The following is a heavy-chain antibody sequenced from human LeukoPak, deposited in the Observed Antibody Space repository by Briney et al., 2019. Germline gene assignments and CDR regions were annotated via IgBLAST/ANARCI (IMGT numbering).Heavy chain of an antibody. CDR1: GFTFEDSA. V-gene: IGHV3-9*01. CDR2: ISWNSGST. Sequence: TGRSLRLSCAVSGFTFEDSAMHWVRHAPGKGLEWVSGISWNSGSTGYADSVKGRFTIFRDNAKNSLYLQMNSLRPEDAALYYCAKDIGFRTGTTAPDYWGQGTLVTVSS. D-gene: IGHD1-7*01. CDR3: AKDIGFRTGTTAPDY. J-gene: IGHJ4*02.